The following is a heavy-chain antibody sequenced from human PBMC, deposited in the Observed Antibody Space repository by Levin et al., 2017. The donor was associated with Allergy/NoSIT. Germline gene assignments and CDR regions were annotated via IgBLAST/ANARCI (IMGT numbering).Heavy chain of an antibody. V-gene: IGHV3-23*01. J-gene: IGHJ6*02. CDR3: AKGTGSGGEVVDYGMDV. CDR1: GFTFSSYA. Sequence: PGGSLRLSCAASGFTFSSYAMSWVRQAPGKGLEWVSAISGSGGSTYYADSVKGRFTISRDNSKNTLYLQMNSLRAEDTAVYYCAKGTGSGGEVVDYGMDVWGQGTTVTVSS. D-gene: IGHD2-15*01. CDR2: ISGSGGST.